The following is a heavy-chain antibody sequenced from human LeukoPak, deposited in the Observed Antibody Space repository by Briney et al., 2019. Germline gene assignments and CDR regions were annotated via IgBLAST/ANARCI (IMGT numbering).Heavy chain of an antibody. CDR1: GYSFTSYW. CDR3: ARPTGQWLGKHAFDI. Sequence: GESLKISCKGSGYSFTSYWIGWVRQMPGKGLEWMGIIYPGDSDTRYSPSFQGQVTISADKSISTAYLQWSSLKASDTAMYYCARPTGQWLGKHAFDIWGQGTMVTVSS. CDR2: IYPGDSDT. J-gene: IGHJ3*02. V-gene: IGHV5-51*01. D-gene: IGHD6-19*01.